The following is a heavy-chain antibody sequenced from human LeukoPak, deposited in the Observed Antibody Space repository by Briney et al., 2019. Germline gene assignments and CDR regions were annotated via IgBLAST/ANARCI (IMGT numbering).Heavy chain of an antibody. Sequence: GGSLRLSCAASGFTFSSYWMSWVRQAPGKGREWVANMNRDGSKKNYVDSIKGRFTISRDNAANSLYLQMNSLRVEDTAVYYCARDGGIIRFGGQDVWGQGTTVIVS. V-gene: IGHV3-7*01. D-gene: IGHD3-16*01. CDR2: MNRDGSKK. CDR1: GFTFSSYW. J-gene: IGHJ6*02. CDR3: ARDGGIIRFGGQDV.